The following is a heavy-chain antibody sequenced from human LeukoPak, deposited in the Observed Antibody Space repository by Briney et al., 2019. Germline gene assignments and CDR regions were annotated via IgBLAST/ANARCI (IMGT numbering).Heavy chain of an antibody. J-gene: IGHJ4*02. D-gene: IGHD2-2*01. CDR2: IYYSGST. CDR1: GGSISSGGYY. V-gene: IGHV4-31*03. Sequence: SQTLSLTCTVSGGSISSGGYYWSWIRQHPGKGLEWIGYIYYSGSTYYNPSLKSRVTISVDTSKNQFSLKLSSVTAADTAVYYFARVPVVVPAAADYWGQGTLVTVSS. CDR3: ARVPVVVPAAADY.